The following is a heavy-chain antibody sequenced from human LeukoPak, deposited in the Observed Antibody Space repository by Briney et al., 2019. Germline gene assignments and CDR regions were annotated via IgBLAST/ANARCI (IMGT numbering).Heavy chain of an antibody. V-gene: IGHV4-38-2*01. J-gene: IGHJ6*03. D-gene: IGHD2-2*01. Sequence: PSETLSLTCAVSGYSITSGYYWGWIRQPPGKGLEWIGSIYHSGSTYYNPSLKSRVTISVDTSKNQFSLPLSSVTAADTAVYYCARHPPSSDCSSTSCYVYYYYMDVWGKGTTVTVSS. CDR3: ARHPPSSDCSSTSCYVYYYYMDV. CDR2: IYHSGST. CDR1: GYSITSGYY.